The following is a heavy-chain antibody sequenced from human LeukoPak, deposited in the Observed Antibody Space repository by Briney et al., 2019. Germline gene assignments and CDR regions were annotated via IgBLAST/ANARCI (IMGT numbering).Heavy chain of an antibody. CDR2: IYYSGST. D-gene: IGHD3-22*01. CDR3: ARVAPYYYDSSGKAFDI. Sequence: SETLSLTCTVSGGSISSSSYYWGWIRQPPGKGLEWIGSIYYSGSTYYNPSLKSRVTISVDTSKNQFSLKLSSVTAADTAVYYCARVAPYYYDSSGKAFDIWGQGTMVTVSS. V-gene: IGHV4-39*07. CDR1: GGSISSSSYY. J-gene: IGHJ3*02.